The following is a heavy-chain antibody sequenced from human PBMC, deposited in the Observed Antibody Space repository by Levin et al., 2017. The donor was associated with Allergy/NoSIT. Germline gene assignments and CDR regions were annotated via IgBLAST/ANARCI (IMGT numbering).Heavy chain of an antibody. J-gene: IGHJ5*02. Sequence: PGGSLRLSCAASGFTFSNYAMHWVRQAPGKGLEWVALISYDESNKQYADSVKGRFTISRDNSKNTVYLQMNSLRGEDTALYYCVRDIARGGSVNWFDPWGQGTLVTVSS. CDR1: GFTFSNYA. CDR2: ISYDESNK. D-gene: IGHD2-15*01. CDR3: VRDIARGGSVNWFDP. V-gene: IGHV3-30-3*01.